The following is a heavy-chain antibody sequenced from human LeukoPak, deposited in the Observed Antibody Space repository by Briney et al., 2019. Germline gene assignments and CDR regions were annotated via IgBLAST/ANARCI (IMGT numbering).Heavy chain of an antibody. CDR1: GYSSTNYW. D-gene: IGHD2-2*01. CDR2: IYPGDSDT. V-gene: IGHV5-51*01. Sequence: GESLRISCKGSGYSSTNYWIGWVRQMPGKGLEWMGIIYPGDSDTRYSPSFQGQVTISADKSISTAYLQWSSLKASDTAMYYCARHGCSTTSCAQFDPWGQGTLVTVSS. CDR3: ARHGCSTTSCAQFDP. J-gene: IGHJ5*02.